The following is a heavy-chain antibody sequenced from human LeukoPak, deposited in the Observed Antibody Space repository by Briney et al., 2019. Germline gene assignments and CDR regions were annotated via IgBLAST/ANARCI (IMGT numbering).Heavy chain of an antibody. CDR2: INHSGST. V-gene: IGHV4-34*01. CDR3: ARGMATISAFDI. Sequence: SETLSLTCAVYGGSFSGYYWSWIRQPPGKGLEWIGEINHSGSTNYNPSLKSRVTISVDTSKNQFSLKLSSVTAADTAVYYCARGMATISAFDIWGQGTMVTVSS. J-gene: IGHJ3*02. CDR1: GGSFSGYY. D-gene: IGHD5-12*01.